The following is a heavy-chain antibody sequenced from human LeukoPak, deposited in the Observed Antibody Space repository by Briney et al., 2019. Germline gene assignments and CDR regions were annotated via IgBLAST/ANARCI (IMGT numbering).Heavy chain of an antibody. J-gene: IGHJ4*02. CDR3: ARDVGPNDY. D-gene: IGHD2-15*01. CDR2: ISGSGETT. V-gene: IGHV3-23*01. Sequence: GGSLRLSCAASRFTFSSYAMSWVRQAPGKGLDWVSVISGSGETTYYADSVKGRFTISRDNAKNTLYLQMNTLRAEDTAVYYCARDVGPNDYWGQGTLVTVSS. CDR1: RFTFSSYA.